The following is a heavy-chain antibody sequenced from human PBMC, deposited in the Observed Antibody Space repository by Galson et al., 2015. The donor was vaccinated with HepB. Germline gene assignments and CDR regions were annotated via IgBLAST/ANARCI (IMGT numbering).Heavy chain of an antibody. V-gene: IGHV3-49*03. CDR3: TRDRWYHAFDI. CDR1: GFICGNYT. D-gene: IGHD1-14*01. Sequence: SLRFSSACCGFICGNYTIHGFRQARGQRLFWTGLLGIKAYGVSIEYVASVKGRFLISRDNSKNIAYLQLNSLETEDTAMYYCTRDRWYHAFDIWGQGTMVTVSS. CDR2: LGIKAYGVSI. J-gene: IGHJ3*02.